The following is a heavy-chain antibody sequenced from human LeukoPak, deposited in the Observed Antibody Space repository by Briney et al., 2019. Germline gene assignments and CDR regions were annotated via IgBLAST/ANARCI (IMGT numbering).Heavy chain of an antibody. CDR2: ISSGTSYI. D-gene: IGHD6-19*01. CDR3: ARDASGWTVFDY. CDR1: GFTFSSYS. J-gene: IGHJ4*02. V-gene: IGHV3-21*01. Sequence: PGGSLRLSCAASGFTFSSYSMNWVRQAPGKGLEWVSSISSGTSYIYYADSVKGRFTISRDNAKNSLYLQMNSLRAEDTAVYYCARDASGWTVFDYWGQGTLVTVSS.